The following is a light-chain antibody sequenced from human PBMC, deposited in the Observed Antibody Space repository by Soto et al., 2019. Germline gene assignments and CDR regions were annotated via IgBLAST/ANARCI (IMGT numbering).Light chain of an antibody. CDR2: GAS. Sequence: EIVLTQSPGTLSLSPGESATLSCRASQSVSSSYLAWYQQKPGQAPGLLIYGASSRATGIPDRFSGSGSGTDFTLTIGTLEPEDFAVYYCQQYDSSPEVTFGQGTRLEIK. CDR1: QSVSSSY. J-gene: IGKJ5*01. CDR3: QQYDSSPEVT. V-gene: IGKV3-20*01.